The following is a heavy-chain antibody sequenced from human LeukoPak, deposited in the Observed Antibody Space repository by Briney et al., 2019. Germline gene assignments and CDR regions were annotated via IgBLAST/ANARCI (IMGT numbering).Heavy chain of an antibody. CDR2: INHSGST. Sequence: PSETLSLTCAVYGGSFSGYYWSWIRQPPGKGLEWIGEINHSGSTNYNPSLKSRVTISVDTSKNQFTLKLSSVTAADTAVYYCVRGPEASGASYGDGIDPWGQGTLVTVSS. J-gene: IGHJ5*02. CDR3: VRGPEASGASYGDGIDP. CDR1: GGSFSGYY. D-gene: IGHD4-17*01. V-gene: IGHV4-34*01.